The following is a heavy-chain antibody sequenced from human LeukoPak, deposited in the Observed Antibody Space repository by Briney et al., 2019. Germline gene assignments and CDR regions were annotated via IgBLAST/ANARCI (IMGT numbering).Heavy chain of an antibody. V-gene: IGHV4-31*03. Sequence: SETLSLTCTVSGGSISSGGYYWSWIRQHPGKGLEWIGYIYYSGSTYYNPSLKSRVTISVDTSKNQFSLKLSSVTAADTAVYYCAREGITMIKGLDWGQGTLVTVSS. J-gene: IGHJ4*02. CDR2: IYYSGST. CDR3: AREGITMIKGLD. D-gene: IGHD3-22*01. CDR1: GGSISSGGYY.